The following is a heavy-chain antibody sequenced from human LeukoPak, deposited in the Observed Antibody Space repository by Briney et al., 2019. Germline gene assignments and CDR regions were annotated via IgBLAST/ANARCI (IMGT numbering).Heavy chain of an antibody. CDR1: GGSISSYY. Sequence: PSETLSLTCTVSGGSISSYYWSWIRQPPGEGLEWIGYIYYSGSTNYNPSLKSRVTISVDTSKNQFSLKLSSVTAADTAVYYCARHEATAMVTFDYWGQGTLVTVSS. D-gene: IGHD5-18*01. J-gene: IGHJ4*02. V-gene: IGHV4-59*08. CDR3: ARHEATAMVTFDY. CDR2: IYYSGST.